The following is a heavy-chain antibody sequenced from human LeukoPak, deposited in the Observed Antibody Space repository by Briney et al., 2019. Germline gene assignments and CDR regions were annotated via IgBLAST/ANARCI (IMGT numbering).Heavy chain of an antibody. CDR1: GYTFTDFG. Sequence: ASVKVSCKASGYTFTDFGISWVRQAPGQGLEWMGWISAYNGNTNYAQKLQGRVTMTTDTSTSTAYMELRSLRSDDTAVYYCASRYCSSTSCYEALYGMDVWGQGTTVTVSS. J-gene: IGHJ6*02. V-gene: IGHV1-18*01. CDR3: ASRYCSSTSCYEALYGMDV. CDR2: ISAYNGNT. D-gene: IGHD2-2*01.